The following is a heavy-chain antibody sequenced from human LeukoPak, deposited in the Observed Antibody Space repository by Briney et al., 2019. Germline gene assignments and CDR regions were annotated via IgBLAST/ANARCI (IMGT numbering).Heavy chain of an antibody. D-gene: IGHD2-15*01. CDR2: ISAYNGNT. Sequence: APVNVCCNASGYTFTSYGISWVRQAPGQGLEWMGWISAYNGNTNYAQKLPGRVTMTTDTSTSTGYMELRSLRSDDTAVYYCAREIVVVAATSYYYGMDVWGQGNTAPVSS. V-gene: IGHV1-18*01. CDR1: GYTFTSYG. CDR3: AREIVVVAATSYYYGMDV. J-gene: IGHJ6*02.